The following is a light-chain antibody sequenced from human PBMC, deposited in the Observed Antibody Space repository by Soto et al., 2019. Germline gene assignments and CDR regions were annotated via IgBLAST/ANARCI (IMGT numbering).Light chain of an antibody. J-gene: IGLJ1*01. CDR3: AAWDDSLNGYV. V-gene: IGLV1-44*01. Sequence: QSVLTQPPSASETPGQRVTISCSGSSSNIGINTVDWFQQLPGTAPKLLIYNNNQRPSGVPDRFSGSKSGTSASLAISGLQSEDESDYYCAAWDDSLNGYVFGTGTKLTAL. CDR1: SSNIGINT. CDR2: NNN.